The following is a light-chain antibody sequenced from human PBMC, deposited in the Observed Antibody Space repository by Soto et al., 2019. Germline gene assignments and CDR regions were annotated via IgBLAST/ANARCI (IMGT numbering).Light chain of an antibody. CDR2: GGS. V-gene: IGKV3D-20*02. J-gene: IGKJ5*01. Sequence: DIVLTQSPGTLSLSPGERATLYCRASQSVSSNHLAWYQQKPGQAPRLLIYGGSSRATGIPVRFSGSGSETDFTLTISSLEPEDLGVYYCLHRMNWPLTFGQGTRLEIK. CDR3: LHRMNWPLT. CDR1: QSVSSNH.